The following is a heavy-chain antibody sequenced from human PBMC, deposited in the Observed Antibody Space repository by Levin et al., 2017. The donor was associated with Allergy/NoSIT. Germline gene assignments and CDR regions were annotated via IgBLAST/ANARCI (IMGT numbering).Heavy chain of an antibody. CDR2: IGPAGDP. CDR3: ARASVDYGDYGGWYFDL. CDR1: GFSFSNYV. D-gene: IGHD4-17*01. Sequence: GGSLRLSCAASGFSFSNYVMHWVRQPVGKSLEWLSAIGPAGDPYYQGSVKGRFTISRETAKTSFYLQMNSLRAGDTAVYYCARASVDYGDYGGWYFDLWGRGTLVTVSS. J-gene: IGHJ2*01. V-gene: IGHV3-13*05.